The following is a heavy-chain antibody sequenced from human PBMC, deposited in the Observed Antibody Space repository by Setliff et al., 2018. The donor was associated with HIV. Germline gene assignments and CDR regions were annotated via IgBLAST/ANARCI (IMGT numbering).Heavy chain of an antibody. V-gene: IGHV1-18*01. CDR2: ISAYNGNT. J-gene: IGHJ6*03. D-gene: IGHD7-27*01. Sequence: ASVKVSCKTSGYTCTSYAISWVRQAPGQGLEWMGWISAYNGNTNYAQKLQGRVTMTTDTSTSTAYMELRSLRSDDTAVYYCARAATPNWGYHYYYYMDVWGKGTTVTVSS. CDR1: GYTCTSYA. CDR3: ARAATPNWGYHYYYYMDV.